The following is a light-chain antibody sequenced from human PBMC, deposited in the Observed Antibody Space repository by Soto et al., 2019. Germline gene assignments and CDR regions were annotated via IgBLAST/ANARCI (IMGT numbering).Light chain of an antibody. Sequence: QSALTQPPSVSGAPGQRVTISCTGSSSNIGAGYDVHWYQQRPGTAPKLLIFGNINRPSGVPDRFSGSKSGTSDSLAITGLQAEDEGDYYCQSYDSTLGARYVFGTGTKLTVL. CDR2: GNI. V-gene: IGLV1-40*01. CDR1: SSNIGAGYD. CDR3: QSYDSTLGARYV. J-gene: IGLJ1*01.